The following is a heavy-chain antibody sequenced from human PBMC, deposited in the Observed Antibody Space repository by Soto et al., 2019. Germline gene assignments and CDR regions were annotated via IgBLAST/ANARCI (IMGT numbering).Heavy chain of an antibody. J-gene: IGHJ4*02. Sequence: PGGSLRLSCTASGLPHSSFAMMWVRQAPGKGMKCVSGIYGNGGGIQYADSVKGRFTISRDNSKNTVYLQMTDLRADDTAVYYCAKDAVYNDGLWLMDLWGQGTQVTVSS. CDR3: AKDAVYNDGLWLMDL. D-gene: IGHD2-21*01. V-gene: IGHV3-23*01. CDR1: GLPHSSFA. CDR2: IYGNGGGI.